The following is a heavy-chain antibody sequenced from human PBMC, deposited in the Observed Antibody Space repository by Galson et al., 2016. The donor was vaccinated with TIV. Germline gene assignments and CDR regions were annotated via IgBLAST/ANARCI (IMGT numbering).Heavy chain of an antibody. V-gene: IGHV4-34*01. CDR1: GMPFSNYY. D-gene: IGHD5-24*01. J-gene: IGHJ4*02. CDR2: IFYTGRT. Sequence: SETLSLTCAVYGMPFSNYYWNWIRQAPGQGLEWVGEIFYTGRTTYNPSLKSRATMSVDTSKNQVSLKLRSVTAADTAVYYCARGPHPDGTNFDYWAQGTLVTVSS. CDR3: ARGPHPDGTNFDY.